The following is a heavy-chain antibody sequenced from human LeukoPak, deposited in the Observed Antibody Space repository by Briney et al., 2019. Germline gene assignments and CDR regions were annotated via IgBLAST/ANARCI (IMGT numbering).Heavy chain of an antibody. J-gene: IGHJ4*02. V-gene: IGHV1-69*01. CDR1: GGTFSSYA. Sequence: GASVKVSCKASGGTFSSYAISWVRQAPGQGLEWMGGIIPIFGTANYAQKFQGRVTITADESTSTAYMELSSLRSEDTAVYYCARSKGSSGWLPPKYWGQGTLVTVSS. D-gene: IGHD6-19*01. CDR3: ARSKGSSGWLPPKY. CDR2: IIPIFGTA.